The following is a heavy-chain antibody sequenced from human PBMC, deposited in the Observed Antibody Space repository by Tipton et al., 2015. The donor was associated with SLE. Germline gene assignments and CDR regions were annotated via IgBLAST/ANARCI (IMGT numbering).Heavy chain of an antibody. CDR3: ARSAGYSSNWAHFDY. CDR1: GGSIISYY. D-gene: IGHD6-13*01. CDR2: IYTNANT. J-gene: IGHJ4*02. Sequence: TLSLTCTVPGGSIISYYWRWIRQPAGGGLAWIGRIYTNANTNYNPSLKSRVTMSVDTSKNHFSLKLIAVTAADTAVYYCARSAGYSSNWAHFDYWGQGTLVTVSS. V-gene: IGHV4-4*07.